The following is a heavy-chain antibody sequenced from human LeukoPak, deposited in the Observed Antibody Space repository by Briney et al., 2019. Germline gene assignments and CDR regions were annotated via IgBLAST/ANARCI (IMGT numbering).Heavy chain of an antibody. J-gene: IGHJ4*02. D-gene: IGHD6-13*01. CDR1: GFTFSDYD. CDR2: ISGSSEYI. Sequence: GGSLRLSCAASGFTFSDYDMTWIRQAPGKGLEWVSYISGSSEYIHYADSVKGRFTISRDTAKNSLYLQMNSLRAEDTAVYYCARVAVITAAGTYDYWGQGTLVTVSS. V-gene: IGHV3-11*05. CDR3: ARVAVITAAGTYDY.